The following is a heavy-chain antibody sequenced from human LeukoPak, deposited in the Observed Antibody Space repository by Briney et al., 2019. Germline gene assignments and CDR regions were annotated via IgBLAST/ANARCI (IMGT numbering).Heavy chain of an antibody. J-gene: IGHJ4*02. V-gene: IGHV4-4*07. CDR1: GGSITNYY. Sequence: PSETLSLTCTVSGGSITNYYWSWIRQPAGKGLEWIGRIYTSGSTNYNPSLKSRVTMSIDTSKIQFSLKLSSVAATDTAVYFCAGLRFDFWSGYTHPYFDYWGQGTLVTVSS. CDR2: IYTSGST. CDR3: AGLRFDFWSGYTHPYFDY. D-gene: IGHD3-3*01.